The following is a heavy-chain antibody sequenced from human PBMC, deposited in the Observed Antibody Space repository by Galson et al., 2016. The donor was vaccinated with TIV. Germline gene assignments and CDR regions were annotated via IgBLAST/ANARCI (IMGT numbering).Heavy chain of an antibody. CDR3: AKDLEVAGPPVGY. V-gene: IGHV3-30-3*01. CDR2: IPYDGGNP. D-gene: IGHD6-19*01. Sequence: SLRLSCAASGFMFRSYAMHWVRQAPGKGLDWVAVIPYDGGNPHYAESVRGRVTISRDNSRNTLDLQMNRLSPEDTAVYYCAKDLEVAGPPVGYWGQGGLAAVSS. J-gene: IGHJ4*02. CDR1: GFMFRSYA.